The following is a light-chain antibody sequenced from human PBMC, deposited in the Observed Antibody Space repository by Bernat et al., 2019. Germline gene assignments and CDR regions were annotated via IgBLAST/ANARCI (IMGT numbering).Light chain of an antibody. V-gene: IGLV2-14*03. CDR2: DVS. CDR3: NSVSTTTTPVV. Sequence: QSALTQPASVSGSPGQSVTISCTGTRSDVGAYNYVSWYQQLPGKPPKLMIYDVSNRPSGVSNRFSGSKSGNTASLTISGRQAEDEADYFCNSVSTTTTPVVFGGGTKLTVL. J-gene: IGLJ2*01. CDR1: RSDVGAYNY.